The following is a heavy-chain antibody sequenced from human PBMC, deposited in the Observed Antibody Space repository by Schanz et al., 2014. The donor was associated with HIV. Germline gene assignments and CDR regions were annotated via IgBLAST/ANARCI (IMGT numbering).Heavy chain of an antibody. V-gene: IGHV3-30*04. D-gene: IGHD2-21*02. CDR3: ARAGVTDRFDH. J-gene: IGHJ4*02. CDR2: ISYEGSKT. Sequence: VQLVESGGGLVQPGRSLRLSCIASGFTFDDCAMHWVRQAPGKGLEWVALISYEGSKTYYADSVKGRFTISRANSKNTLYLQMNSLRAEDTAVYYCARAGVTDRFDHWGQGTLVTVS. CDR1: GFTFDDCA.